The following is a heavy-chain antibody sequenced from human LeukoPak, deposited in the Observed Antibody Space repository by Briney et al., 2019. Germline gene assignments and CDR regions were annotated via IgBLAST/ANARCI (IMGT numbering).Heavy chain of an antibody. CDR3: ARSRRGYSGYDY. V-gene: IGHV4-59*10. CDR2: IYSSGST. D-gene: IGHD5-12*01. CDR1: GGSFSGYY. Sequence: SETLSLTCAVYGGSFSGYYWSWIRQPAGKGLEWIGRIYSSGSTNYNPSLMSRVSISVDTSKNQFSLKMTSVTAADTAVYYCARSRRGYSGYDYWGQGTLVTVSS. J-gene: IGHJ4*02.